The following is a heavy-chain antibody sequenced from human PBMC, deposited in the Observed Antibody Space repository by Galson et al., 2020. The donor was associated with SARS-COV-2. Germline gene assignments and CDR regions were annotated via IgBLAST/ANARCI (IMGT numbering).Heavy chain of an antibody. D-gene: IGHD6-13*01. Sequence: GESLKISCAASGITFSGYWMSWVRQAPGKGLEWVANIQQEGSEKYYVDSVKGRFTISRDNAKNSLYLRMNSLRAEDTAVYYCASNGPYSSSWYQYVHHWGQGTLVTVSS. V-gene: IGHV3-7*01. CDR1: GITFSGYW. CDR2: IQQEGSEK. J-gene: IGHJ1*01. CDR3: ASNGPYSSSWYQYVHH.